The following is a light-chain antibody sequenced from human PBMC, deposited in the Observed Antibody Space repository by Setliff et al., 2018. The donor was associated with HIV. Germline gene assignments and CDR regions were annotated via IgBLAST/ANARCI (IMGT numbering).Light chain of an antibody. CDR1: SSDAGGYDY. CDR3: CSSTSSTTLV. Sequence: QSALAQPASVSGSPGQSITISRTGTSSDAGGYDYVSWYQQHPGKVPKLMLYEVGNRPSGVSNRFSGSKSGNTASLTISGLQAVDEADYYCCSSTSSTTLVFGTGTKVTVL. CDR2: EVG. V-gene: IGLV2-14*01. J-gene: IGLJ1*01.